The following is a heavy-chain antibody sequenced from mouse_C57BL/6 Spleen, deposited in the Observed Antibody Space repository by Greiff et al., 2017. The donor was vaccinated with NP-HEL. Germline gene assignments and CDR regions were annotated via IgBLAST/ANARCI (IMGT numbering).Heavy chain of an antibody. Sequence: QVQLKQSGAELVRPGASVTLSCKASGYTFTDYEMHWVKQTPVHGLEWIGAIDPETGGTAYNQKFKGKAILTADKSSSTAYMELRSLTSEDSAVYYCKRWLKDWGQGTLVTVSA. CDR3: KRWLKD. CDR2: IDPETGGT. CDR1: GYTFTDYE. V-gene: IGHV1-15*01. J-gene: IGHJ3*01. D-gene: IGHD2-2*01.